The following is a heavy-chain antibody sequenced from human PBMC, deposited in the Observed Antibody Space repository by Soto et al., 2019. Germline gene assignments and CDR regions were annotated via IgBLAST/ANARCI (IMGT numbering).Heavy chain of an antibody. V-gene: IGHV3-30-3*01. Sequence: PGGSLRLSCAASGFTFSSYAMHWVRQAPGKGPEWVALISYDGTNKFYADSVKGRFTISRDNSKSTLYLQVDSLRPEDAAVYYCARDPKTSGGQHWAFNYFDSWGQGTLVTVS. CDR2: ISYDGTNK. J-gene: IGHJ4*02. D-gene: IGHD7-27*01. CDR1: GFTFSSYA. CDR3: ARDPKTSGGQHWAFNYFDS.